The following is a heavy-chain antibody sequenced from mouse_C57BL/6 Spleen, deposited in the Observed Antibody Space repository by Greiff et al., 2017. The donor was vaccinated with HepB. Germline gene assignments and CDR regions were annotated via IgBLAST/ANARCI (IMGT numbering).Heavy chain of an antibody. CDR3: ASGGVVADY. J-gene: IGHJ2*01. Sequence: QVQLQQSGAELVRPGASVKLSCKASGYTFTDYYINWVKQRPGQGLEWIARIYPGSGNTYYNEKFKGKATLTAEKSSSTAYMQLSSLTSEDSAVYFCASGGVVADYWGQGTTLTVAS. CDR2: IYPGSGNT. D-gene: IGHD1-1*01. CDR1: GYTFTDYY. V-gene: IGHV1-76*01.